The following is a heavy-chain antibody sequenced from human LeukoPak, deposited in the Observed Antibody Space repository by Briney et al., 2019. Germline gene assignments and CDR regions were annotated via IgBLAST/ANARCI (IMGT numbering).Heavy chain of an antibody. Sequence: GGSLRLSCAASGFTFSSYSMNWVRQAPGKGLEWVSSISSSSSYIYYADSVKGRFTISRDNAKNSLYLQMNSLRAEDTAMYYCGLAVAGTRFDYWGQGTLVTVSS. CDR3: GLAVAGTRFDY. CDR1: GFTFSSYS. D-gene: IGHD6-19*01. V-gene: IGHV3-21*01. CDR2: ISSSSSYI. J-gene: IGHJ4*02.